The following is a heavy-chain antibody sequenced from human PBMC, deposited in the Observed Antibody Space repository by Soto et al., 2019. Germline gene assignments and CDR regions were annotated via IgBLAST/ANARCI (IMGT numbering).Heavy chain of an antibody. Sequence: PSETLSLTCTVSGGSISSYYWSWIRQPPGKGLEWIGYIYYSGSTNYNPSLKSRVTISVDTSKNQFSLKLSSVTAADTAVYYCARHDYGDYGWFDPWGQGTRVTVSS. J-gene: IGHJ5*02. CDR2: IYYSGST. CDR1: GGSISSYY. V-gene: IGHV4-59*01. D-gene: IGHD4-17*01. CDR3: ARHDYGDYGWFDP.